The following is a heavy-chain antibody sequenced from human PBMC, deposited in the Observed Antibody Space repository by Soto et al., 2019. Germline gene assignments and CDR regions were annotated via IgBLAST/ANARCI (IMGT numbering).Heavy chain of an antibody. Sequence: QERLVQSGAEVRKPGSSVKVSCKVTGGTSTRYAINWVRQAPGQGPEWMGSIVPMFGTSKYAQKFQCRVTITADTSTNIAYMELRSLRSEDTAVYYCNRGSEYDFWSGYLWGQGTLVSVSS. CDR1: GGTSTRYA. CDR2: IVPMFGTS. V-gene: IGHV1-69*06. J-gene: IGHJ4*02. D-gene: IGHD3-3*01. CDR3: NRGSEYDFWSGYL.